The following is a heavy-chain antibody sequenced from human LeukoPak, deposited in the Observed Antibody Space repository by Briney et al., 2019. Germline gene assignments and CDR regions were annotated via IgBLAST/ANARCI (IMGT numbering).Heavy chain of an antibody. Sequence: GGSLRLSCAASGFTFDDYAMHWVRQAPGKGLEWVSGISWNSGSIGYADSVKGRFTISRDNAKNTLYLQMNSLRAEDTAVYYCAKDLPFAYCGGDCYSARFDYWGQGTLVTVSS. CDR1: GFTFDDYA. CDR2: ISWNSGSI. D-gene: IGHD2-21*02. J-gene: IGHJ4*02. V-gene: IGHV3-9*01. CDR3: AKDLPFAYCGGDCYSARFDY.